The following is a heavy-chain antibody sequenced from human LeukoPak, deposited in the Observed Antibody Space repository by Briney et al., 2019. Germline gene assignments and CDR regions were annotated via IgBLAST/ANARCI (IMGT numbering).Heavy chain of an antibody. CDR3: AREGGGAPREADY. Sequence: GGSLRLSCAASGFTFSSYGMHWVRQAPGKGLEWVAFIRYDGSNKYYADSVKGRFTISRDNAKNSLYLQMNSLRAEDTAVYYCAREGGGAPREADYWGQGTLVTVSS. V-gene: IGHV3-30*02. CDR2: IRYDGSNK. J-gene: IGHJ4*02. CDR1: GFTFSSYG. D-gene: IGHD1-26*01.